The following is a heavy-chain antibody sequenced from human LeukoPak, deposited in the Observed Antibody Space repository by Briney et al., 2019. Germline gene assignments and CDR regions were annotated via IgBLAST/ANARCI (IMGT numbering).Heavy chain of an antibody. CDR1: GYTFTSYG. J-gene: IGHJ5*02. Sequence: GASVKVSCKASGYTFTSYGISWVRQAPGQGLEWMGWISAYNGNTNYAQKLQGRVTMTTDTSTSTAYMELRSLRSDDTAVYYCARAIGYCSGGSCHGGYWFDPWGQGTLVTVSS. CDR3: ARAIGYCSGGSCHGGYWFDP. D-gene: IGHD2-15*01. V-gene: IGHV1-18*04. CDR2: ISAYNGNT.